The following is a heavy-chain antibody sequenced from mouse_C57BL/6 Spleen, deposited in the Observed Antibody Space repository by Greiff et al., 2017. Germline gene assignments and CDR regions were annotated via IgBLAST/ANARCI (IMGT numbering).Heavy chain of an antibody. V-gene: IGHV1-69*01. CDR1: GYTFTSYW. CDR2: IDPSDSYT. D-gene: IGHD1-1*01. CDR3: ARTYYYDRGYFDD. J-gene: IGHJ1*03. Sequence: QVQLQQPGAELVMPGASVKLSCKASGYTFTSYWMHWVKQRPGQGLEWIGEIDPSDSYTNYNQKFKGKSTLTVDKSSSTAYMQLSSLTSEDSAVYYCARTYYYDRGYFDDWGTETTVTVSS.